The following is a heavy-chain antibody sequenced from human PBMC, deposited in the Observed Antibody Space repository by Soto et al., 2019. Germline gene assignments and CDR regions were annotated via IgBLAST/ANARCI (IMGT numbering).Heavy chain of an antibody. CDR2: ISHDGRNI. J-gene: IGHJ4*02. CDR1: ELPFTDYS. CDR3: AVDGVPISTLRYYYFRF. D-gene: IGHD3-9*01. Sequence: QAQLVESGGGVVQPGRSMSLSCAASELPFTDYSMHWVRQTADTGLEWVAFISHDGRNIFYSDSVKGRFTISRDDSMSLLCPQMSGMTVEDTASYYCAVDGVPISTLRYYYFRFWVPGTLVTVSS. V-gene: IGHV3-30*04.